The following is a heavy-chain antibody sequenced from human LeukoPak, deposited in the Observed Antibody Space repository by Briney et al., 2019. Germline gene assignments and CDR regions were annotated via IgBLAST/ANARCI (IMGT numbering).Heavy chain of an antibody. V-gene: IGHV3-21*01. J-gene: IGHJ4*02. CDR2: ISSDPSHT. D-gene: IGHD3-22*01. Sequence: GGSLRLSCVASGFPFSSVGMNWVRQAPGKGLEWVSYISSDPSHTYYAGSVRGRFTISRDNAKHSLYLQMDNLRTEDTAMYYCARDPDYYDSRVVDFWGQGTRVTVSS. CDR3: ARDPDYYDSRVVDF. CDR1: GFPFSSVG.